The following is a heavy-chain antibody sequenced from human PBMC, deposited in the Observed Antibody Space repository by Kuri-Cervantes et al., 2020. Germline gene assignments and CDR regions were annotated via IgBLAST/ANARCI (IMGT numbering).Heavy chain of an antibody. D-gene: IGHD2-2*01. V-gene: IGHV4-34*01. Sequence: SETLSLTCAVYGGSFSGYYWSWIRQPPGKGLEWIGEINHSGSTNYNPSLKSRVTMSVDTSKNQFSLKLSSVTAADTAVYYCARGSADIVVVPAAHWIDYWGQGTLVTVSS. CDR2: INHSGST. CDR3: ARGSADIVVVPAAHWIDY. J-gene: IGHJ4*02. CDR1: GGSFSGYY.